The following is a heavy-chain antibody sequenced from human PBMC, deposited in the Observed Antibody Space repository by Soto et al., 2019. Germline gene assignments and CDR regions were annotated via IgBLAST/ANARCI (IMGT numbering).Heavy chain of an antibody. D-gene: IGHD6-13*01. CDR2: INHSGST. Sequence: PSETLSLTCAVYGGSFSGYYLSWIRQPPGKGLEWIGEINHSGSTNYNPSLKSRVTISVDTSKSQFSLKLSSVTAADTAVYYCARGGIAAAGKYYYYGMDVWGQGTTVTVSS. CDR1: GGSFSGYY. J-gene: IGHJ6*02. V-gene: IGHV4-34*01. CDR3: ARGGIAAAGKYYYYGMDV.